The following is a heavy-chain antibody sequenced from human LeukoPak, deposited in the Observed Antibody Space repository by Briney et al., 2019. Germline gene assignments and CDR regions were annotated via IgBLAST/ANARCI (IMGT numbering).Heavy chain of an antibody. CDR2: ISFKNGNT. V-gene: IGHV1-18*01. J-gene: IGHJ3*02. Sequence: ASVKVPCKASGYTLINHGISWVRHAPGQGLEWMGWISFKNGNTNSAQKLQGRVTMTTDTSTSTAYMELMSLRSDDSAVYYCAKGGSTRPWSFDIWGQGTMVTVSS. CDR3: AKGGSTRPWSFDI. CDR1: GYTLINHG. D-gene: IGHD2-2*01.